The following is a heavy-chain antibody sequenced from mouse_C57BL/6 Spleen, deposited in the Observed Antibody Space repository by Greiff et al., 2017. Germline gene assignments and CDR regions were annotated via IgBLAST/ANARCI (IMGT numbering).Heavy chain of an antibody. CDR3: ARGAMILLRYTGAMDY. CDR1: GYSFTDYN. V-gene: IGHV1-39*01. D-gene: IGHD1-1*01. CDR2: INPNYGTT. Sequence: EVQLQQSGPELVKPGASVKISCKASGYSFTDYNMNWVKQSNGKSLEWIGVINPNYGTTSYNQKFKGKATLTVDQSSSTAYMQLNSLTSEDSAVYYCARGAMILLRYTGAMDYWGQGTSVTVAS. J-gene: IGHJ4*01.